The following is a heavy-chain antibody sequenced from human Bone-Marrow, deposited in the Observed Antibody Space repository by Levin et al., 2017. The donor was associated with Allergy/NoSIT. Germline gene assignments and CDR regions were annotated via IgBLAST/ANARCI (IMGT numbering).Heavy chain of an antibody. D-gene: IGHD5-18*01. CDR1: GFTFSNYW. CDR3: GRDGTGLWLLSGWFDA. Sequence: AGGSLRLSCAASGFTFSNYWMHWVRHVPRKGLVWVARINSYGSSTYYADFVKGRFTVARDTAKNTLYLQMKSMRGEDAAVYYCGRDGTGLWLLSGWFDAWGQGTLVTVSS. J-gene: IGHJ5*02. CDR2: INSYGSST. V-gene: IGHV3-74*01.